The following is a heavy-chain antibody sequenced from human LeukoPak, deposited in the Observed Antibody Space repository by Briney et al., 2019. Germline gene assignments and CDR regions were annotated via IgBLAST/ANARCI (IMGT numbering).Heavy chain of an antibody. V-gene: IGHV3-23*01. CDR1: GFTFSSYA. Sequence: GGSLRLSCAASGFTFSSYAMSWVRQAPWKGLEWVSAISGSGGSTYYADSVKGRFTISRDNSKNTLYLQMNSLRAEDTAVYYCAKDVVTRYCSGGSCYPFDYWGQGTLVTVSS. J-gene: IGHJ4*02. D-gene: IGHD2-15*01. CDR3: AKDVVTRYCSGGSCYPFDY. CDR2: ISGSGGST.